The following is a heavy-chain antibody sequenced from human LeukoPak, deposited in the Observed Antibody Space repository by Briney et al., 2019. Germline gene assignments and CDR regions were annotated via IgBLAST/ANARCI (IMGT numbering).Heavy chain of an antibody. CDR1: GYTFTSYD. CDR3: ARVTGSIDY. V-gene: IGHV1-8*01. D-gene: IGHD1-26*01. J-gene: IGHJ4*02. CDR2: MNPKSGNT. Sequence: GASVKVSCKASGYTFTSYDINWVRQATGQGLKWMGWMNPKSGNTGFAQKFQGRVTMTRDTSISTAYMELGSLRSEDTAVYYCARVTGSIDYWGRGTLVTVSS.